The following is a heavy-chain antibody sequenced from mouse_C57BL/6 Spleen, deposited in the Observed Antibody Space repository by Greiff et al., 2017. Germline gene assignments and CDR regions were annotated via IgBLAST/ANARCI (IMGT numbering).Heavy chain of an antibody. CDR3: ARHGSSGAMDY. Sequence: QVQLKQSGAELVRPGASVKLSCKASGYTFTDYYINWVKQRPGQGLEWIARIYPGSGNTYYNEKFKGKATLTAEKSSSTAYMQLSSLTSEDSAVYFCARHGSSGAMDYWGQGPSVTVSS. D-gene: IGHD1-1*01. J-gene: IGHJ4*01. V-gene: IGHV1-76*01. CDR1: GYTFTDYY. CDR2: IYPGSGNT.